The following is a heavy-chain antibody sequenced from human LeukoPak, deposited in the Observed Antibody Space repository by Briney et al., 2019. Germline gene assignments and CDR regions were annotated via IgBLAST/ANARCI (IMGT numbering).Heavy chain of an antibody. Sequence: SETLSLTCTVSGCSIGGYYWSWIRQPPGKGLEWIGCIYYSGSTNYNPSLKGRVTISVETYKHQLSLKLSSVTAADTAVYYCARLSGYDKNYYYYYGMDVWGQGTTVTVSS. D-gene: IGHD5-12*01. CDR1: GCSIGGYY. CDR2: IYYSGST. J-gene: IGHJ6*02. CDR3: ARLSGYDKNYYYYYGMDV. V-gene: IGHV4-59*08.